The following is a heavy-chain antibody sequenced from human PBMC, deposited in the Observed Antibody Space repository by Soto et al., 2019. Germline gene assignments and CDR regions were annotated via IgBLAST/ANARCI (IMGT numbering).Heavy chain of an antibody. V-gene: IGHV3-30*18. J-gene: IGHJ4*02. CDR1: GFSFSTYG. CDR2: ISNDGSNK. CDR3: AKDLRTLAPVL. Sequence: GGSLRLSCAASGFSFSTYGMHWARQAPGKGLEWVAFISNDGSNKYYADSVKGRFTISRDNSKNTLYLQMNSLRAEDTAVYYCAKDLRTLAPVLWGQGTLVTVSS. D-gene: IGHD3-10*01.